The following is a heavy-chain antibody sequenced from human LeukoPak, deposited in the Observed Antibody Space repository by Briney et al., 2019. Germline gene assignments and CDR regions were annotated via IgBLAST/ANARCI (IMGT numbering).Heavy chain of an antibody. V-gene: IGHV4-31*03. CDR1: GGSISSGGYY. CDR2: IYYSGST. Sequence: SGTLSLTCTVSGGSISSGGYYWSWIRQHPGKGLEWIGYIYYSGSTYYNPSLKSRVTISVDTSKSQFSLKLSSVTAADTAVYYCARDKAQSYDSSEESAFDIWGQGTMVTVSS. D-gene: IGHD3-22*01. CDR3: ARDKAQSYDSSEESAFDI. J-gene: IGHJ3*02.